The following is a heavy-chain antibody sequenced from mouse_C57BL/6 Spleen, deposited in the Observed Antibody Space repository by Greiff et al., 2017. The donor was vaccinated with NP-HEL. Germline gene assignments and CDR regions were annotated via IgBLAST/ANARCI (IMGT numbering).Heavy chain of an antibody. CDR3: ARCAVVATVDY. CDR1: GYTFTSYG. J-gene: IGHJ2*01. Sequence: VKLVESGAELARPGASVKLSCKASGYTFTSYGISWVKQRTGQGLEWIGEIYPRRGNTYYNEKFKGKATLTADKSSSTAYMELRSLTSEDSAVYFCARCAVVATVDYWGQGTTLTVSS. CDR2: IYPRRGNT. D-gene: IGHD1-1*01. V-gene: IGHV1-81*01.